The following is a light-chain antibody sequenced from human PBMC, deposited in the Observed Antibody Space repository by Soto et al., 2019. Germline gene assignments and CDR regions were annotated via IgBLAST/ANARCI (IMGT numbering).Light chain of an antibody. Sequence: EIVLTQSPGSLSLSPGERATLSCRASQSVTSGFLAWYQHKPGQAPRLLIYGASRRATGIPDRFSGSGSATDFTLTISRLEPEDFAMYYCQQRSNWPLTFGGGTKVEIK. J-gene: IGKJ4*01. CDR2: GAS. CDR1: QSVTSGF. V-gene: IGKV3D-20*02. CDR3: QQRSNWPLT.